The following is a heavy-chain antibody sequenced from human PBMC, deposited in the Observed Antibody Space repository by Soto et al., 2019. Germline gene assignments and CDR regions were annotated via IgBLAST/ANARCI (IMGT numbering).Heavy chain of an antibody. J-gene: IGHJ4*02. CDR1: GYTFTGYY. D-gene: IGHD4-17*01. CDR3: ARAYMTTVVTLDY. V-gene: IGHV1-2*04. Sequence: ASVKVSCKASGYTFTGYYMHWVRQAPGQGLEWMGWINPNSGGTNYAQKFQGWVTMTRDTSISTAYMELSRLRSDDTAVCYCARAYMTTVVTLDYWGQGTLVTVSS. CDR2: INPNSGGT.